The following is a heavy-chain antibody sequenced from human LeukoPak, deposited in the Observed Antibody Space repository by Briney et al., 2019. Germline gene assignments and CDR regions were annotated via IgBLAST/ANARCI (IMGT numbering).Heavy chain of an antibody. V-gene: IGHV3-23*01. CDR2: LSGSGGST. CDR3: AKDASLRYFDPRGYFDY. D-gene: IGHD3-9*01. J-gene: IGHJ4*02. Sequence: GGSLRLPCAASGFTFNGYAMTWVRQAPGKGLEWVSALSGSGGSTYYADSVKGRFTISRDNSKNTLYLQMDSPRAQDTAVYYCAKDASLRYFDPRGYFDYWGQGTLVTVSS. CDR1: GFTFNGYA.